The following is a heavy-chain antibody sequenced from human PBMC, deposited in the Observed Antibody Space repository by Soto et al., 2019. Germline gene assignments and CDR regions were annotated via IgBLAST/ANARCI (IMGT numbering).Heavy chain of an antibody. CDR1: GGSFSGYY. V-gene: IGHV4-34*01. D-gene: IGHD3-9*01. J-gene: IGHJ4*02. CDR2: INHSGST. Sequence: SETLSFTCAVYGGSFSGYYWSWIRQPPGKGLEWIGEINHSGSTNYNPSLKSRVTISVDTSKNQFSLKLSSVTAADTAVYYCAGKYDILTGTDYWGQGTLVTVSS. CDR3: AGKYDILTGTDY.